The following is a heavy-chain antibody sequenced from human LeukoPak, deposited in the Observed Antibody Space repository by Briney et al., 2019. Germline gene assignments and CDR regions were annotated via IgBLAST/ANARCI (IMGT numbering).Heavy chain of an antibody. CDR2: IKDDGSGK. Sequence: GGSLRLSCTASGFTFGDYAMSWVRQAPGKGLEWVANIKDDGSGKYYVDSLKGRFTISRDNAKNSLYLQMNSLRAEDTAVYYCAELGITMIGGVWGKGTTVTISS. V-gene: IGHV3-7*01. D-gene: IGHD3-10*02. CDR3: AELGITMIGGV. CDR1: GFTFGDYA. J-gene: IGHJ6*04.